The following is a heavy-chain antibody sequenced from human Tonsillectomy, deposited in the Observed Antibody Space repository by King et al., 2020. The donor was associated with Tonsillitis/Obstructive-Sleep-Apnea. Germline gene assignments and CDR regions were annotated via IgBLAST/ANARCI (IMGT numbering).Heavy chain of an antibody. CDR3: AREGEYSSTNYFDY. V-gene: IGHV4-39*02. CDR1: GGSISSSTFY. Sequence: QLQESGPGLVKPSETLSLTCTVSGGSISSSTFYWGWIRQPPRKGLEWIGSIYYDGSTYYNPSLKSRVTISVDTSKNQFSLKLSSVTAADTAVYYCAREGEYSSTNYFDYWGQGTLVTVSS. D-gene: IGHD6-6*01. J-gene: IGHJ4*02. CDR2: IYYDGST.